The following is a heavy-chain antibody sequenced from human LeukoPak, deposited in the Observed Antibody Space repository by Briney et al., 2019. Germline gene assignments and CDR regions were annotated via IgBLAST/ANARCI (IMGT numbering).Heavy chain of an antibody. Sequence: ASVKVSCKASGGTFSSYAISWVRQAPGQGLEWMGGFDPEDGETIYAQKFQGRVTMTEDTSTDTAYMELSSLRSEDTAVYYCATDRYYDSSGFDYWGQGTLVTVSS. V-gene: IGHV1-24*01. CDR3: ATDRYYDSSGFDY. CDR1: GGTFSSYA. J-gene: IGHJ4*02. CDR2: FDPEDGET. D-gene: IGHD3-22*01.